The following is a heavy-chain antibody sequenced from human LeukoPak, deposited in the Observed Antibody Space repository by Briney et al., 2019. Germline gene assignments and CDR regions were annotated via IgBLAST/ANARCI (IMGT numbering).Heavy chain of an antibody. D-gene: IGHD3-22*01. CDR3: AKDTMIVVPQGAFDI. CDR1: GFTFDDYA. CDR2: ISWNSGSI. V-gene: IGHV3-9*01. J-gene: IGHJ3*02. Sequence: GGSLRLSCAASGFTFDDYAMHWVRQAPGKGLEWVSGISWNSGSIGYADSVKGRFTISRDNAKNSLYLQMNSLRAEDTAVYYCAKDTMIVVPQGAFDIWGQGTMVTVSS.